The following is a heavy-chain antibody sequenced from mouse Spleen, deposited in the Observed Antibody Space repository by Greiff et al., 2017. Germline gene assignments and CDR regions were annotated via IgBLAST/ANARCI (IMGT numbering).Heavy chain of an antibody. Sequence: EVHLVESGGGLVKPGGSLKLSCAASGFTFSSYAMSWVRQTPEKRLEWVATISDGGSYTYYPDNVKGRFTISRDNAKNNLYLQMSHLKSEDTAMYYCARDGGTEVWFAYWGQGTLVTVSA. D-gene: IGHD3-3*01. CDR2: ISDGGSYT. J-gene: IGHJ3*01. CDR1: GFTFSSYA. CDR3: ARDGGTEVWFAY. V-gene: IGHV5-4*01.